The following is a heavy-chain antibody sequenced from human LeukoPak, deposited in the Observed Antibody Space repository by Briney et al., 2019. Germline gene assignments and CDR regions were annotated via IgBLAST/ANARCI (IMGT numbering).Heavy chain of an antibody. Sequence: GGSLRLSCAASGFTFSNYAMSWVRQAPGKGLGWVSTISGSGDSTYYADSVKGRFTISRDNSKNTLYLQMNSLRAEDTAVYYCAKDSGSFDYWGQGTLVTVSS. CDR1: GFTFSNYA. D-gene: IGHD1-26*01. CDR3: AKDSGSFDY. J-gene: IGHJ4*02. V-gene: IGHV3-23*01. CDR2: ISGSGDST.